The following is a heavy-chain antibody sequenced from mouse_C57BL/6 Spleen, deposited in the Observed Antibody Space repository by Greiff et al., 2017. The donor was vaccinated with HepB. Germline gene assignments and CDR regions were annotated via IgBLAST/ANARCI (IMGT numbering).Heavy chain of an antibody. CDR3: ARSGFITTVVAHFDY. D-gene: IGHD1-1*01. CDR1: GYTFTSYW. CDR2: INPSNGGT. V-gene: IGHV1-53*01. J-gene: IGHJ2*01. Sequence: VQLQQPGTELVKPGASVKLSCKASGYTFTSYWMHWVKQRPGQGLEWIGNINPSNGGTNYNEKFKSKATLTVDKSSSTAYMQLSSLTSEDSAVYYCARSGFITTVVAHFDYWGQGTTLSVSS.